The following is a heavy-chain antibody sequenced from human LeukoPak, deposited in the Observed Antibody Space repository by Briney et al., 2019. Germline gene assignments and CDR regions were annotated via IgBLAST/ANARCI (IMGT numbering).Heavy chain of an antibody. D-gene: IGHD1-26*01. J-gene: IGHJ4*02. CDR2: ISSDGSNK. V-gene: IGHV3-30*04. CDR3: ARDDIIVGATTLDY. Sequence: RRSLRLSCEASGFIFSTYAMHWVRQAPGKGLEWLAVISSDGSNKYHVDSVKGRFTISRDNSKNTLYLEMDSVRLGDTAVYYCARDDIIVGATTLDYWGQGTLVTVSS. CDR1: GFIFSTYA.